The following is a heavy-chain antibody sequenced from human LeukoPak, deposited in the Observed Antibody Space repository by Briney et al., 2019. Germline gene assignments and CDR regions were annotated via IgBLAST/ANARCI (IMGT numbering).Heavy chain of an antibody. CDR3: ARNLEYSSVLRNDALDI. CDR2: IYYSGST. Sequence: SETLSLTCTVSGYSISSGSYWGWIRQPPGKGLEWVGSIYYSGSTNYNPSLKSRVTISVDTSKNQFSLKLSSVTAADTAVYYCARNLEYSSVLRNDALDIWGQGTMVTVSS. V-gene: IGHV4-38-2*02. J-gene: IGHJ3*02. CDR1: GYSISSGSY. D-gene: IGHD6-6*01.